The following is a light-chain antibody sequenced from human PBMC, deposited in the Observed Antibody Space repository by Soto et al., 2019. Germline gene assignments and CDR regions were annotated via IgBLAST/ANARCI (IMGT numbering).Light chain of an antibody. V-gene: IGKV3-20*01. CDR2: GAS. CDR3: QKYGSAPR. J-gene: IGKJ1*01. CDR1: QNINSAY. Sequence: EIVLTQSPGTLSLSPGERATLSCRASQNINSAYLAWYQQKPCQAPRLLFYGASIRFTGTPDRFSGSGSGTDFTLTISRLEPEDFAVYYCQKYGSAPRFGQGTKVEI.